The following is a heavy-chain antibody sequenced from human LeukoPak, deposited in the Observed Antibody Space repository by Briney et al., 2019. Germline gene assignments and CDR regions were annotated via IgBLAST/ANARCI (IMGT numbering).Heavy chain of an antibody. D-gene: IGHD4-17*01. J-gene: IGHJ4*02. CDR3: ARDLIPYGDLNYFDY. CDR2: ISAYNGNT. Sequence: GASVKVSCKASGYTFTSYGISWVRQAPGQGLEWMGWISAYNGNTNYAQKLRGRVTMTTDTSTSTAYMELRSLRSDDTAVYYCARDLIPYGDLNYFDYWGQGTLVTVSS. V-gene: IGHV1-18*01. CDR1: GYTFTSYG.